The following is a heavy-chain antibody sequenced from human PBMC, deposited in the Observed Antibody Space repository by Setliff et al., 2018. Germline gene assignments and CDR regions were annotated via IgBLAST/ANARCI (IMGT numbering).Heavy chain of an antibody. CDR2: IIPILGTT. D-gene: IGHD6-19*01. Sequence: EASVKVSCKASGGFSTHAISWVRQVPGQGLEWMGGIIPILGTTDYAQNFQGRVTITTDESTGSAYLEMSNLRSEDTAVYYCASALIRRVAVAGKSQFDYWGQGTLVTV. V-gene: IGHV1-69*05. CDR1: GGFSTHA. J-gene: IGHJ4*01. CDR3: ASALIRRVAVAGKSQFDY.